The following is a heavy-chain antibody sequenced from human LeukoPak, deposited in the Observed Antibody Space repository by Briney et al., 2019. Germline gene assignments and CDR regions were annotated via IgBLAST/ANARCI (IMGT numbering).Heavy chain of an antibody. CDR1: GFTFSSYA. CDR2: ISYDGSNK. J-gene: IGHJ4*02. D-gene: IGHD6-13*01. Sequence: GRSLRLSCAASGFTFSSYAMHWVRQAPGKGLEWVAVISYDGSNKYYADSVKGRFTISRDNSKNTLYLQMNSLRAEDTAVNYCARDSEQLDYGGRGPLVPVSS. CDR3: ARDSEQLDY. V-gene: IGHV3-30-3*01.